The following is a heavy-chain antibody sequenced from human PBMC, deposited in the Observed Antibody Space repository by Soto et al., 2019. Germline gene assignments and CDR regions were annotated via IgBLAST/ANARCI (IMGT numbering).Heavy chain of an antibody. Sequence: ASVKVSCKASGYTFSSIGISWVRQAPGQGLEWMGWISACNGNTKFSQEFQGRVTITTDTPTSTAYMELNSLRFEDTAVYYCARDAPTRNSFDYWGQGTLVTVSS. J-gene: IGHJ4*02. CDR2: ISACNGNT. D-gene: IGHD6-6*01. V-gene: IGHV1-18*01. CDR1: GYTFSSIG. CDR3: ARDAPTRNSFDY.